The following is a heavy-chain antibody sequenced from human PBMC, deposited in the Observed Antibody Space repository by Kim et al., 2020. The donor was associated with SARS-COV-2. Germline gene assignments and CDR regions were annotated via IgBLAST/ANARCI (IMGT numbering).Heavy chain of an antibody. V-gene: IGHV3-15*01. CDR3: TTFGHYCSSTSCYGLYYYYGMDV. J-gene: IGHJ6*02. Sequence: GGSLRLSCAASGFTFSNAWMSWVRQAPGKGLEWVGRIKSKTDGGTTDYAAPVKGRFTISRDDSKNTLYLQMNSLKTEDAAVYYCTTFGHYCSSTSCYGLYYYYGMDVWCQGTTVTVSS. CDR1: GFTFSNAW. CDR2: IKSKTDGGTT. D-gene: IGHD2-2*01.